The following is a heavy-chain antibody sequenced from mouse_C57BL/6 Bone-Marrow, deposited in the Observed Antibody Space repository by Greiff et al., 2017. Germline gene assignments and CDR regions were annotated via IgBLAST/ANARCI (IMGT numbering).Heavy chain of an antibody. CDR2: SRNKANDYTT. Sequence: EVKLMESGGGLVQSGRSLRLSCATSGFTFSDFYMEWVRQAPGKGLEWIAASRNKANDYTTEYSASVKGRFIVSRDTSQSILYLQMNALRAEDTAIYYCARGVYYGYGGFAYWGQGTLVTVSA. J-gene: IGHJ3*01. CDR3: ARGVYYGYGGFAY. D-gene: IGHD2-2*01. CDR1: GFTFSDFY. V-gene: IGHV7-1*01.